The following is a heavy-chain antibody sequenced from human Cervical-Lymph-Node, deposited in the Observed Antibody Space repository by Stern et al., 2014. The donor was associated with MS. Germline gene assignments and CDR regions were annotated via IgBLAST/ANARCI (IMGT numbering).Heavy chain of an antibody. V-gene: IGHV1-18*01. CDR1: GYTFGSYG. Sequence: VQLVQSGAEVKEPGASVKVSCMTSGYTFGSYGVSWVRQAPGQGLEWMGWISAYNGNTNYAQKFQDRITVTRDTSTRTAYMELRSLRSDDTAVYYCARDGVAGTPGVYWGQGTLVTVSS. J-gene: IGHJ4*02. D-gene: IGHD6-13*01. CDR2: ISAYNGNT. CDR3: ARDGVAGTPGVY.